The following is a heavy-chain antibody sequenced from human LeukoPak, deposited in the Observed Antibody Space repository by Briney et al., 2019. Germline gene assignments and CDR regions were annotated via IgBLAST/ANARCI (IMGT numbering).Heavy chain of an antibody. Sequence: SVKVSCKASGGTFSSYAISWARQAAGQGLEWMGGIIPIFGTANYAQKFQGRVTITADESTSTAYMELSSLRSEDTAVYYCARDLWYCSSTSCYKGRRSGSFDPWGQGTLVTVSS. J-gene: IGHJ5*02. V-gene: IGHV1-69*01. CDR2: IIPIFGTA. CDR3: ARDLWYCSSTSCYKGRRSGSFDP. CDR1: GGTFSSYA. D-gene: IGHD2-2*02.